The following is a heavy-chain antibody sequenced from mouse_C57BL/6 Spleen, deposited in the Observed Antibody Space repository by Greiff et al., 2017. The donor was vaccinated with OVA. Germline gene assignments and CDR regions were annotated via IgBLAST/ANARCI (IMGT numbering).Heavy chain of an antibody. Sequence: QVQLQQSGAELARPGASVKLSCKASGYTFTSYGISWVKQRTGQGLEWIGEIYPRSGNTYSNEKFKGTAPLTADKSTSTAYMELRSLTSEDSAVYFCARDTTVVATRAMDYWGQGTSVTVSS. CDR1: GYTFTSYG. CDR3: ARDTTVVATRAMDY. V-gene: IGHV1-81*01. CDR2: IYPRSGNT. D-gene: IGHD1-1*01. J-gene: IGHJ4*01.